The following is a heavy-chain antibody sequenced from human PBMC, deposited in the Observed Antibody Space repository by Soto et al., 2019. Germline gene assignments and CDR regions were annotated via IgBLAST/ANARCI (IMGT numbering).Heavy chain of an antibody. CDR1: GYTFTSYA. CDR3: ARGSVVGFDT. CDR2: INAGNGNT. D-gene: IGHD2-15*01. V-gene: IGHV1-3*01. Sequence: QVQLVQSGAEVKKPGASVKVSCKASGYTFTSYAMHWVRQAPGQRLEWMGWINAGNGNTKYSQKFQGRVTITRDTSASTASMELSSLRSEDTAVYYWARGSVVGFDTWGQGTLVTVSS. J-gene: IGHJ5*02.